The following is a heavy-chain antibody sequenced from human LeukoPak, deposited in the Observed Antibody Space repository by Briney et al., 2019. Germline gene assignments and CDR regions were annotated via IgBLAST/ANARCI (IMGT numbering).Heavy chain of an antibody. CDR1: GFTFSDSW. CDR3: ARASRANQNFDY. CDR2: IIGDGSLI. J-gene: IGHJ4*02. Sequence: GGSLRLSCAVSGFTFSDSWMHWVRQVPGKGLVYVSSIIGDGSLIHYADSVRGRFTVSRDNAKNSLYLQMNSLRAEDTAVYYCARASRANQNFDYWGQGTLVTVSS. V-gene: IGHV3-74*01.